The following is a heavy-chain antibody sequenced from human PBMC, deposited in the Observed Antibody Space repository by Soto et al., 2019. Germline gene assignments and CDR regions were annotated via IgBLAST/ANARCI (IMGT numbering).Heavy chain of an antibody. CDR3: ARGKEQQLPYGWFDP. Sequence: GASVKVSCKASGYTFTGYYMHWVRQAPGQGLEWMGWINPNSGGTNYAQKFQGRVTMTRDTSISTAYMELSRLRSDDTAVYYCARGKEQQLPYGWFDPRGQGTLVTVSS. CDR2: INPNSGGT. CDR1: GYTFTGYY. V-gene: IGHV1-2*02. J-gene: IGHJ5*02. D-gene: IGHD6-13*01.